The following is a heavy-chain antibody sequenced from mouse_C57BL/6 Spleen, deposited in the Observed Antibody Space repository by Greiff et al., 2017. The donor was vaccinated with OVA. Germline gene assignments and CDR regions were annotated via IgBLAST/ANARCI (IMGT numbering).Heavy chain of an antibody. Sequence: QVQLQQSGAELVLPGASVKLSCKASGYTFTSYWMHWVKQRPGQGLEWIGEIDPSDSYTNYNQKFKGKSTLTVDKSSSTAYMQLSSLASEDSAVYYCARNDYAGWGQGTTRTVSS. CDR3: ARNDYAG. CDR2: IDPSDSYT. J-gene: IGHJ2*01. V-gene: IGHV1-69*01. D-gene: IGHD2-4*01. CDR1: GYTFTSYW.